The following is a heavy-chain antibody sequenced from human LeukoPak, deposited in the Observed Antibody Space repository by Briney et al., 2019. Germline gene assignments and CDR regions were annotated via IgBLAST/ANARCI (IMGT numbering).Heavy chain of an antibody. CDR2: ISGSGNST. CDR3: AKNADYDDYRNWFDP. J-gene: IGHJ5*02. D-gene: IGHD4-17*01. V-gene: IGHV3-23*01. CDR1: GFTFSSYA. Sequence: GGSLRLSCAASGFTFSSYAMSWVRQAPGKGLEWVSGISGSGNSTYYADSVKGRFTISRDNSKNTLYLQMNSLRAEDTAVYYCAKNADYDDYRNWFDPWGQGTLVTVSS.